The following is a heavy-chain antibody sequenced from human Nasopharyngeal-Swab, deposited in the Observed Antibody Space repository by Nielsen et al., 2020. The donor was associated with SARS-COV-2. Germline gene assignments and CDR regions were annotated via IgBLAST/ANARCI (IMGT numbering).Heavy chain of an antibody. J-gene: IGHJ4*02. D-gene: IGHD2-2*01. Sequence: GESLKLSCAASGFTFSSYSMNWVRQAPGKGLEWVSSISSSSSYIYYADSVKGRFTISRDNAKNSLYLQMNSLRAEDTAVYYCAREYQLLAPLDYWGQGTLVTVSS. CDR3: AREYQLLAPLDY. V-gene: IGHV3-21*01. CDR2: ISSSSSYI. CDR1: GFTFSSYS.